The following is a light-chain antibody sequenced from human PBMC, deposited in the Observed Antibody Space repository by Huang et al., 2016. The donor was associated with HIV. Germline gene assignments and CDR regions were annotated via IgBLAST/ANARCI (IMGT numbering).Light chain of an antibody. V-gene: IGKV4-1*01. J-gene: IGKJ2*01. CDR2: LAS. CDR3: QQYYNVPFT. CDR1: PSIFYSSNNRNY. Sequence: DIVMTQSPASLAVSLGERAPINCKSSPSIFYSSNNRNYLAWDQQKPGQSPKLLIYLASTRESGVPDRFTGSGSGTDFSLGISSLQAEDVALYYCQQYYNVPFTFGQGTKLDIK.